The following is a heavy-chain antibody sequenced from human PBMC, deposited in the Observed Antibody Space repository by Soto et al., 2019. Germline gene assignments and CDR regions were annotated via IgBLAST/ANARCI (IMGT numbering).Heavy chain of an antibody. D-gene: IGHD3-10*01. CDR2: IKQDGSEK. J-gene: IGHJ5*02. Sequence: EEQLVESGGGLVQPGGSLRPSCAASGFTFSSFWMSWVRQAPGKGLEWVANIKQDGSEKNYVDSVKGRFTISRDNAKNSLFLQMSSLRPEDTAVYYCARDRGRFDPWGQGTLVTVSS. CDR1: GFTFSSFW. CDR3: ARDRGRFDP. V-gene: IGHV3-7*01.